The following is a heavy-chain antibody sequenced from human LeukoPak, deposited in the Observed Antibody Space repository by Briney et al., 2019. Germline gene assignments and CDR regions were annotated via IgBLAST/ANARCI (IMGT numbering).Heavy chain of an antibody. D-gene: IGHD3-10*01. CDR1: GGSISSHY. CDR3: ARRTPYPMVRGVYYGMDV. Sequence: PSETLSLTCTVSGGSISSHYWSWIRQPPGKGLEWIGYIYYSGSTNYNPSLKSRVTISVDTSKNQFSLKLSSVTAADTAVYYCARRTPYPMVRGVYYGMDVWGQGTTVTVSS. J-gene: IGHJ6*02. CDR2: IYYSGST. V-gene: IGHV4-59*11.